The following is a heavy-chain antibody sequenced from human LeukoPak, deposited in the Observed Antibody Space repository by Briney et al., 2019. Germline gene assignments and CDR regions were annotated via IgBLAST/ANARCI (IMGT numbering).Heavy chain of an antibody. CDR3: ARDLYRIVVVPHYFDY. Sequence: GGSLRLSCAASGFTVSSNEMSWVRQAPGKGLEWVSSISGGSTYYADSRKGRFTISRDNSKNTLHLQMNSLRAEDTAVYYCARDLYRIVVVPHYFDYWGQGTLVTVSS. D-gene: IGHD3-22*01. CDR1: GFTVSSNE. V-gene: IGHV3-38-3*01. J-gene: IGHJ4*02. CDR2: ISGGST.